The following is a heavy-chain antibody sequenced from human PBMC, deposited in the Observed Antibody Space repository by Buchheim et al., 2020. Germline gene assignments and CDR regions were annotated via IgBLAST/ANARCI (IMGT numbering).Heavy chain of an antibody. V-gene: IGHV3-11*06. Sequence: QVQLVESGGGLVKPGGSLRLSCAASGFTFSDYYMSWIRQAPGKGLEWVSYISSSSSYTNYADSVKGRFTISRDNAKNSLYLQRNSLRAEDTAVYYCARDSHKYYYDSSGYPGGWGQGTL. CDR3: ARDSHKYYYDSSGYPGG. CDR1: GFTFSDYY. J-gene: IGHJ4*02. CDR2: ISSSSSYT. D-gene: IGHD3-22*01.